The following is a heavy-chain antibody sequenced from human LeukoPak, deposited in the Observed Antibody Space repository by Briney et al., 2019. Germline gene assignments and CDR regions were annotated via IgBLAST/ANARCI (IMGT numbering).Heavy chain of an antibody. J-gene: IGHJ4*02. CDR2: INPHGTEK. CDR3: AAQRAVGFDY. V-gene: IGHV3-7*01. Sequence: GGSLTLSCVASGFIFGDNWMGWVRQAPGKGLEWVANINPHGTEKYYADSLEGRFSVSRDNAKNSVYLQMNSLRAEDTAVYYCAAQRAVGFDYWGQGTLVTVSS. CDR1: GFIFGDNW. D-gene: IGHD6-19*01.